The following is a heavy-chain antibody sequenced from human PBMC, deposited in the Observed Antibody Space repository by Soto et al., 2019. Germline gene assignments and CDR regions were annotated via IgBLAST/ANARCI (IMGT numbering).Heavy chain of an antibody. D-gene: IGHD4-17*01. J-gene: IGHJ4*02. CDR3: ARGYGDYVSDY. Sequence: QVQLQESGPGLVKPSETLSLTCTVSGGSISSYYWNWIRQPPGKGLEWIGYIYYSGSTNYNPSLKSRVTISVDTSKNQCSLKLRSVTAADTAVYYCARGYGDYVSDYWGQGTRVTVSS. CDR1: GGSISSYY. CDR2: IYYSGST. V-gene: IGHV4-59*01.